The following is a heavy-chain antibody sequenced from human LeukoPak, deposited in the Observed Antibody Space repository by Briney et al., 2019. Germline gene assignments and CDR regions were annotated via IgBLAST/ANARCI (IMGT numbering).Heavy chain of an antibody. J-gene: IGHJ4*02. CDR3: ARDGGYDHFDY. D-gene: IGHD5-12*01. Sequence: TWGSLRLTCAVSGFTFSNGWSYWCCQAPGKGLVWVSRINSDGSSASYADSVKGRFTISRDNATDTLYLHVDSLRAEDSALNYCARDGGYDHFDYLGQGTLVTVSS. CDR1: GFTFSNGW. CDR2: INSDGSSA. V-gene: IGHV3-74*01.